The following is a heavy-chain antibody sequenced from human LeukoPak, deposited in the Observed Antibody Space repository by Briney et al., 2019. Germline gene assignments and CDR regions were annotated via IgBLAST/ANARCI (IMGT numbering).Heavy chain of an antibody. Sequence: GGSLRLSCAASGFTFSSYGMSWVRQAPGKGLVWVSRINSDGSSTSYADSVKGRFTISRDNAKNTLYLQMNSLRAEDTAVYYCAREAGSDCSGGSCRSFDYWGQGTLVTVSS. D-gene: IGHD2-15*01. CDR1: GFTFSSYG. CDR3: AREAGSDCSGGSCRSFDY. CDR2: INSDGSST. J-gene: IGHJ4*02. V-gene: IGHV3-74*01.